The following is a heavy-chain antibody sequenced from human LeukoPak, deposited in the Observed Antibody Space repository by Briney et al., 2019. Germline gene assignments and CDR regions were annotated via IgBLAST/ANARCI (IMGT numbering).Heavy chain of an antibody. CDR3: ARESGYDSSGYYGFYDY. Sequence: SETLSLTCTVSGGSISSYYRSRIRQPPGKGLEWIGYIYHSGSTNYNPSLKSGLTISVDTSKNQFSLKLSSVTAADTAVYYCARESGYDSSGYYGFYDYWGQGTLVTVSS. CDR1: GGSISSYY. CDR2: IYHSGST. V-gene: IGHV4-59*01. J-gene: IGHJ4*02. D-gene: IGHD3-22*01.